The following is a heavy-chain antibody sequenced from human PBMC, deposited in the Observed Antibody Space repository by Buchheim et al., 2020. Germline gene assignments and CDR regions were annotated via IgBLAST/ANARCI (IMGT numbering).Heavy chain of an antibody. CDR2: IKSKTEGGAT. D-gene: IGHD3-3*01. CDR1: GFTFSDAW. Sequence: EVQLVESGGDLVKPGGSLRLSCVASGFTFSDAWMTWVRQAPGKGLEWVGRIKSKTEGGATNYAAPVKGRFSILRDDSGNTLFLQMNSLKTEDTAIYYCATEGGYNFWSGYYAGMNYYYGMDVWGQGTT. J-gene: IGHJ6*02. V-gene: IGHV3-15*01. CDR3: ATEGGYNFWSGYYAGMNYYYGMDV.